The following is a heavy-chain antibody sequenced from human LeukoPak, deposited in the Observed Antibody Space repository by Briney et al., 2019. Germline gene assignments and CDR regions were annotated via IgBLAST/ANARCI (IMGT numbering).Heavy chain of an antibody. J-gene: IGHJ5*02. CDR2: IYSGGST. Sequence: GGSLRLSCAASGFTVSSNYMSWVRQAPGKGLEWVSVIYSGGSTYYADSVKGRFTISRDNSKNTLYLQMNSLRAEDTAVYYCAGSSWYMGGWFDPWGQGTLVTVSS. CDR3: AGSSWYMGGWFDP. CDR1: GFTVSSNY. D-gene: IGHD6-13*01. V-gene: IGHV3-53*01.